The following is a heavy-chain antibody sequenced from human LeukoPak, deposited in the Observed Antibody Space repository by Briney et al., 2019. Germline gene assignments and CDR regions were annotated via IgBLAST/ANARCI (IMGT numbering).Heavy chain of an antibody. J-gene: IGHJ3*02. CDR1: GFTFSSYG. V-gene: IGHV3-30*18. CDR3: AKLYSSGYPATDAFDI. Sequence: GGSLRLSCAASGFTFSSYGVHWVRQAPGKGLEWVAVISYDGSNKYYADSVKGRFTISRDNSKNTLYLQMNSLRAEDTAVYYCAKLYSSGYPATDAFDIWGQGTMVTVSS. D-gene: IGHD3-22*01. CDR2: ISYDGSNK.